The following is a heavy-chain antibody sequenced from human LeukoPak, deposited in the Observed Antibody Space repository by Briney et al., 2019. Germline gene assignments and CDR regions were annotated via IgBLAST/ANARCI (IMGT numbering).Heavy chain of an antibody. CDR1: GGSISSSSYY. D-gene: IGHD3-22*01. Sequence: SETLSLTCTVSGGSISSSSYYWGWIRQPPGKGLEWIGCIYYSGSTYYNPSLKSRVTISVDTSKNQFSLKLSSVTAADTAVYYCARHADSSVVYAFDIWGQGTMVTVSS. V-gene: IGHV4-39*01. CDR2: IYYSGST. J-gene: IGHJ3*02. CDR3: ARHADSSVVYAFDI.